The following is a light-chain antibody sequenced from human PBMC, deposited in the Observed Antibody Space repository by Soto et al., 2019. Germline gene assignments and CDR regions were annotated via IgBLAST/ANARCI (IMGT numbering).Light chain of an antibody. CDR1: QSVGGNF. J-gene: IGKJ2*01. Sequence: DIVLTQSPCTLSLSPGERATLSCRASQSVGGNFLAWYQQKPGQAPRLLVYAASTRATGIPDRFSGSGSGTEFSLTISRLEPEDFAVYYCQQYDSSLRTFGQGTKLEIK. CDR2: AAS. CDR3: QQYDSSLRT. V-gene: IGKV3-20*01.